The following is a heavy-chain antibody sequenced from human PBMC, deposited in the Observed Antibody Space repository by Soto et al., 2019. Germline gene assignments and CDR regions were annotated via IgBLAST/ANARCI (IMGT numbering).Heavy chain of an antibody. V-gene: IGHV3-30*18. Sequence: GGSLRLSCAASGFTVSSNYMSWVRQAPGKGLEWVGVISSDGETKYYADSVKGRFTISRDNSKNTLYLQMNSLRAEDTAVYYCAKELEGYCSGGSCYEVDYWGQGTLVTVSS. CDR2: ISSDGETK. CDR3: AKELEGYCSGGSCYEVDY. CDR1: GFTVSSNY. D-gene: IGHD2-15*01. J-gene: IGHJ4*02.